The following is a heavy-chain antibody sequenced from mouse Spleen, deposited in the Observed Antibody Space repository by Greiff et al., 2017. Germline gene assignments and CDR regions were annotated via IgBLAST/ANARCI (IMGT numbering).Heavy chain of an antibody. CDR1: GFTFSSYA. Sequence: EVQRVESGGGLVKLGGSLKLSCAASGFTFSSYAMSWVRQTPEKRLEWVATISSGGGNTYYPDSVKGRFTISRDNAKNTLYLQMSSLKSEDTAMYYCARQTTVVDYFDYWGQGTTLTVSS. J-gene: IGHJ2*01. CDR3: ARQTTVVDYFDY. CDR2: ISSGGGNT. D-gene: IGHD1-1*01. V-gene: IGHV5-9-3*01.